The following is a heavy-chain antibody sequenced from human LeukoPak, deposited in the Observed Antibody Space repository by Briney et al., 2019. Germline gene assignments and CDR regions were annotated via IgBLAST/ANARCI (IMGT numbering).Heavy chain of an antibody. V-gene: IGHV1-18*01. CDR3: ARALGSGSYYRPLFHY. CDR2: ISAYNGNT. D-gene: IGHD3-10*02. Sequence: ASVKVSCKASGYTFTSYGISWVRQAPGQGLEWMGWISAYNGNTNYAQKLQGRVTMTTDTSTSTAYMELRSLRSDDTAVYYCARALGSGSYYRPLFHYWGQGTLVTVSS. CDR1: GYTFTSYG. J-gene: IGHJ4*02.